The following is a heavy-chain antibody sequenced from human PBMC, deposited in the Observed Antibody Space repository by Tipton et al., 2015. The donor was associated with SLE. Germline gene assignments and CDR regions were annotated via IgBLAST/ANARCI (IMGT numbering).Heavy chain of an antibody. J-gene: IGHJ6*02. CDR3: VRQPPGGGPGYQYDMDV. CDR1: GGSINSGDYS. CDR2: IFHSGNA. D-gene: IGHD1-14*01. V-gene: IGHV4-30-2*01. Sequence: TLSLTCAVSGGSINSGDYSWSWIRQPPGKGLEWIGYIFHSGNAYYNPSLKSRVTISVDMSRNQFSLRLNFVTAADTAVYYCVRQPPGGGPGYQYDMDVWGQGTLVTVSS.